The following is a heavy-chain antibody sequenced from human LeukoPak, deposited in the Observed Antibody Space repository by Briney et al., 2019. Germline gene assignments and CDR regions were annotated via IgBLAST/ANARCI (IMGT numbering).Heavy chain of an antibody. CDR1: GFTFSSHD. CDR2: IGTAGNT. J-gene: IGHJ4*02. CDR3: ARSKSYSSGWTDFDW. Sequence: GGSLRLSCAASGFTFSSHDMHWVRQPTGKGLEWVSVIGTAGNTYYADSVKGRFTISRENARNSLLLQMDNLRAEDAAVYYCARSKSYSSGWTDFDWWGQGTLVTVSS. D-gene: IGHD6-19*01. V-gene: IGHV3-13*01.